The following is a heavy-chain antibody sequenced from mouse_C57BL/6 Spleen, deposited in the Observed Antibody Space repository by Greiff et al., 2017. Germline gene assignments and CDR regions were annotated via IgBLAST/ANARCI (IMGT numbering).Heavy chain of an antibody. CDR3: ARWGTVVATD. J-gene: IGHJ2*01. D-gene: IGHD1-1*01. Sequence: QVQLQQSGAELAKPGASVKLSCKASGYTFTSYWMHWVKQRPGQGLEWIGYINPSSGYTNYNQKFKDKATLTADKSSSTAYMQLGSLTDEDSAVXDCARWGTVVATDWGKGTTLTVSS. V-gene: IGHV1-7*01. CDR1: GYTFTSYW. CDR2: INPSSGYT.